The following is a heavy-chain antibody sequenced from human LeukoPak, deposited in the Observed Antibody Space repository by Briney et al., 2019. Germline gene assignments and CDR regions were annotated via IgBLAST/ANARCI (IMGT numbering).Heavy chain of an antibody. D-gene: IGHD2-21*02. CDR3: ARAKLDDCGGVCDQYFQH. Sequence: ASVRVSCKASGYTFTGYYMHWVRQAPGQGLEWMGWINPNSGGTNFAQKFQGRVTLTRDTSINTAYMELSSLRSDDTAVYYCARAKLDDCGGVCDQYFQHWGQGTLVTVSS. V-gene: IGHV1-2*02. CDR2: INPNSGGT. J-gene: IGHJ1*01. CDR1: GYTFTGYY.